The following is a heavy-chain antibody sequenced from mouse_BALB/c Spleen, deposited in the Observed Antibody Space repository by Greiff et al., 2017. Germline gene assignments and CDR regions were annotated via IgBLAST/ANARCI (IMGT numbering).Heavy chain of an antibody. CDR3: AREGLRRTSPFAY. CDR1: GFTFSIFG. J-gene: IGHJ3*01. V-gene: IGHV5-17*02. D-gene: IGHD2-4*01. CDR2: ISSGSSTI. Sequence: EVKLVESGGGLVQPGGSRKLSCAASGFTFSIFGMHWVRQAPEKGLEWVAYISSGSSTIYYADTVKGRFTISRDNPKNTLFLQMTSLRSEDTAMYYCAREGLRRTSPFAYWGQGTLVTVSA.